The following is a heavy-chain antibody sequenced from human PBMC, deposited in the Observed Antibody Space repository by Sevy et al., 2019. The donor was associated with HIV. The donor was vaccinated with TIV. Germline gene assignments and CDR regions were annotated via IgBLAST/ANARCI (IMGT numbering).Heavy chain of an antibody. J-gene: IGHJ4*02. CDR3: ACGYSSSWYGFHFDY. Sequence: SETLSLTCTVSGGSISSSSYYWGWIRQPPGKGLEWIGSIYYSGSTYYNPSLKSRVTISVDTSKNQFSLKLSSVTAADTAVYYCACGYSSSWYGFHFDYWGQGTLVTVSS. CDR1: GGSISSSSYY. V-gene: IGHV4-39*01. CDR2: IYYSGST. D-gene: IGHD6-13*01.